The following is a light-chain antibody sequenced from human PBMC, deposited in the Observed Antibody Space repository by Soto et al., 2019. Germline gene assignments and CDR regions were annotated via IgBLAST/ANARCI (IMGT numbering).Light chain of an antibody. J-gene: IGLJ3*02. CDR2: EVR. Sequence: QSALTQPASVSGSPGQSITISCTGSSGDVGHYNYVSWYQQHPGKAPKLMIYEVRNRPSGVSNRCSGSKSGNTASLIISGRKAEDEADYYCTSYTTSRIWVFGGGTQLTVL. CDR3: TSYTTSRIWV. CDR1: SGDVGHYNY. V-gene: IGLV2-14*01.